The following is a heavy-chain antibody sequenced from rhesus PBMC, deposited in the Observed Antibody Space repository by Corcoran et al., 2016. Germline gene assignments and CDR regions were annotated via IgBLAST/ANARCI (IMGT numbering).Heavy chain of an antibody. CDR3: VRRASGGSFDF. Sequence: QVQLQESGPGLVKPSETLSLTCAVSNYSISSGYYWGWIRQPQGKGLGWIGHIPSGGPNFLKPSLKCRVTLSVETSQNHFSLKLGSVSAADTAVYYCVRRASGGSFDFWGQGVLVTVSS. V-gene: IGHV4S14*01. CDR2: IPSGGPN. CDR1: NYSISSGYY. D-gene: IGHD3-16*01. J-gene: IGHJ4*01.